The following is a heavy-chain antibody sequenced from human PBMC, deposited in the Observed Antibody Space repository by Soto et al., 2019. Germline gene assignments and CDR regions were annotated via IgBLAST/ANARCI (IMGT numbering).Heavy chain of an antibody. CDR3: ARDIPIYYDSSRHRRFAP. CDR1: GYTFTSYG. V-gene: IGHV1-18*01. D-gene: IGHD3-22*01. Sequence: ASVKVSCKASGYTFTSYGISWVRQAPGQGLEWMGWISAYNGNTNYAQKLQGRVTMTTDTSTSTAYMELRSLRSDDTAVYYCARDIPIYYDSSRHRRFAPWGQGTLVTVSS. J-gene: IGHJ5*02. CDR2: ISAYNGNT.